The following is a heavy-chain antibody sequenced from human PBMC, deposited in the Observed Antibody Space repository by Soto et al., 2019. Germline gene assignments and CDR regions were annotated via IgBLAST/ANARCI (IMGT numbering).Heavy chain of an antibody. D-gene: IGHD1-7*01. CDR1: GLTFSDYG. V-gene: IGHV3-33*01. J-gene: IGHJ4*02. Sequence: PGGSLRLSCVASGLTFSDYGIHWVRQAPDKGLEWVAVVWFDGSIQYYGDSVKGRFTISRDNSNNTVDLQMNNLRAEDTAVYYCARVGFGGNSYYFDYWGQGTPVTVSS. CDR2: VWFDGSIQ. CDR3: ARVGFGGNSYYFDY.